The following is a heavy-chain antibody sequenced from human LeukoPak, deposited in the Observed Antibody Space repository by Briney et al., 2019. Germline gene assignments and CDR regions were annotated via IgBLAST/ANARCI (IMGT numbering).Heavy chain of an antibody. CDR3: ARHRGGVSGSGYSFLMDV. CDR2: IYYSGST. CDR1: GGSISSSSYY. J-gene: IGHJ6*03. V-gene: IGHV4-39*01. Sequence: PSETLSLTCTVSGGSISSSSYYWGWIRQPPGKGLEWIGSIYYSGSTYYNPSLKSRVTISVDTSKNQFSLKLSSVTAADTAVYYCARHRGGVSGSGYSFLMDVWGKGTTVTVSS. D-gene: IGHD3-22*01.